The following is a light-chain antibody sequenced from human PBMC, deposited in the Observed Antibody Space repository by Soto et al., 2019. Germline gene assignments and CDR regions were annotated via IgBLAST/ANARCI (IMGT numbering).Light chain of an antibody. V-gene: IGKV1-5*03. J-gene: IGKJ1*01. CDR2: KAS. CDR3: QQSYNSPQT. Sequence: IHLTQAPSTLSASVGDRVTITCRASQSISSWLAWYQQKPGKAPKLLIYKASSLESGVPSRFSGSGSGTDFTLTITSLQPEDFATYSCQQSYNSPQTFGQGTTVDIK. CDR1: QSISSW.